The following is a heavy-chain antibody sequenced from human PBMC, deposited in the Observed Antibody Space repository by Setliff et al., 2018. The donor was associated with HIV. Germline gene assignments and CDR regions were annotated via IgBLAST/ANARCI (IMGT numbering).Heavy chain of an antibody. Sequence: TGGSLRLSCAASGFTFSSYAMHWVRQAPGKGLEWVAVISYDGSNKYYADSVKGRLTISRDNSKNTLYLQMNSLSAEDTAVYCCARSKGHLYYDDDTGYVLRAFDIWGQGTMVTFSS. V-gene: IGHV3-30*04. CDR1: GFTFSSYA. CDR3: ARSKGHLYYDDDTGYVLRAFDI. J-gene: IGHJ3*02. CDR2: ISYDGSNK. D-gene: IGHD3-22*01.